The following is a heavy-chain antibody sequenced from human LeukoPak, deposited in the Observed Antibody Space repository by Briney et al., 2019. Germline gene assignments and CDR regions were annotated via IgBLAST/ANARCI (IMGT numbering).Heavy chain of an antibody. CDR3: ARSLSGSWGAFDY. J-gene: IGHJ4*02. Sequence: PGGSLRLSCAASGFTLSSYSMNWVRQAPGKGLEWVSSISSSSSYIYYADSVKGRFTISRDNAKNSLYLQMNSLRAEDTAVYYCARSLSGSWGAFDYWGQGTLVTVSS. V-gene: IGHV3-21*01. CDR1: GFTLSSYS. D-gene: IGHD3-10*01. CDR2: ISSSSSYI.